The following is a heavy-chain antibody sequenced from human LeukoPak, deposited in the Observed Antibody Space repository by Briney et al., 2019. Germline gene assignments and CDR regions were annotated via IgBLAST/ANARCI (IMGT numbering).Heavy chain of an antibody. D-gene: IGHD5-18*01. CDR1: GGSTSTNY. Sequence: SETLSLTCTVSGGSTSTNYWSWIRQPPGRGLERIGYTSYNGNTKNNPSLKSRVTISVDTSKNQFSLRLSSVTAADTAVYYCARVVYSYGYSFDYWGQGTLVTVSS. J-gene: IGHJ4*02. CDR3: ARVVYSYGYSFDY. CDR2: TSYNGNT. V-gene: IGHV4-59*01.